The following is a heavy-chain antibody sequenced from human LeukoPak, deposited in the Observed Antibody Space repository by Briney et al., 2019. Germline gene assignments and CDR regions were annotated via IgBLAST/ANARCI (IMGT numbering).Heavy chain of an antibody. CDR3: TRDLTQYYDVWSGSHGFDI. J-gene: IGHJ3*02. V-gene: IGHV4-61*02. Sequence: SQTLSLTCSVSDASISGGNYHWSWIRQPAGKGLEWIRRIYSSGATNYNPSFKRRATISEDTSKNQFSLKLTSVTAADTAVYYCTRDLTQYYDVWSGSHGFDIWGQGTMVIVSS. CDR1: DASISGGNYH. CDR2: IYSSGAT. D-gene: IGHD3-3*01.